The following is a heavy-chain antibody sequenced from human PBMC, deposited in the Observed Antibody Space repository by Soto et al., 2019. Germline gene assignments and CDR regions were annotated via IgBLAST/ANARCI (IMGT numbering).Heavy chain of an antibody. J-gene: IGHJ4*01. CDR3: VRGMNPLF. CDR1: GFILRTYT. V-gene: IGHV3-21*06. Sequence: PGGSLRLSCAASGFILRTYTMNWVRQAPGKGLEWVSSISISSSDRYYADSVRGRFTISRDNAKNALYLQMNSLRADDTAVYFCVRGMNPLFGGQGTLVTVSS. CDR2: ISISSSDR.